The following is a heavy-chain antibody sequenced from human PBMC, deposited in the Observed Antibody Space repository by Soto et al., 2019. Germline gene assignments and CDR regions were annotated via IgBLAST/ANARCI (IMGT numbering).Heavy chain of an antibody. CDR1: GFTFSSYA. D-gene: IGHD3-10*02. CDR3: AKDNDRGVINYFDY. CDR2: FSGSGGST. Sequence: GGSLRLSCAASGFTFSSYAMSWVRQAPGKGLEWVSAFSGSGGSTYYADSVKGRFTISRDNSKNTLYLQMNSLRAEDTAVYYCAKDNDRGVINYFDYWGQGTLVTVSS. J-gene: IGHJ4*02. V-gene: IGHV3-23*01.